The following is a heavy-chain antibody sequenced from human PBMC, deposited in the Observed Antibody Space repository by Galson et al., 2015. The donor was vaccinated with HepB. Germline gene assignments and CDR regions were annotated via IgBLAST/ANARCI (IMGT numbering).Heavy chain of an antibody. Sequence: QSGAEVKKPGESLKISCKSSGYSFTSYWIGWVRQMPGKGLEWMGIIYPGDSDTRYSPSFQGQVTISADKSISTAYLQWSSLKASDTAMYYCARSTYYASPPSAQGDYWGQGTLVTVSS. V-gene: IGHV5-51*01. D-gene: IGHD3-22*01. CDR1: GYSFTSYW. J-gene: IGHJ4*02. CDR2: IYPGDSDT. CDR3: ARSTYYASPPSAQGDY.